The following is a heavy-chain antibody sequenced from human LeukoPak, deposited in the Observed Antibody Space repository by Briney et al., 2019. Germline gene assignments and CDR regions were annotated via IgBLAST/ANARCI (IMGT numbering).Heavy chain of an antibody. CDR3: AKGDG. J-gene: IGHJ4*02. Sequence: GGSLRLSCAASGFIFTNFGIHWVRQAPGKGLEWVAYIRNDRRKDGCNECYAASVKGRFTISRDNSKNTVYLQMNSLRLADTAIYYCAKGDGWGQGTLVTVSS. D-gene: IGHD2-21*01. CDR2: IRNDRRKDGCNE. V-gene: IGHV3-30*02. CDR1: GFIFTNFG.